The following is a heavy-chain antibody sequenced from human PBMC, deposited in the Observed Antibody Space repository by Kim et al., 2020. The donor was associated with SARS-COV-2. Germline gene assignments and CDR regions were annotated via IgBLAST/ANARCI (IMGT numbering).Heavy chain of an antibody. CDR1: GRSFSGYY. J-gene: IGHJ2*01. V-gene: IGHV4-34*01. Sequence: SETLSLTCAVYGRSFSGYYWTWIRQSPGTGLQWIGEITQTGTTNYDPSLRGRVTISVATSQKQFSLTLTSATAADTAIYYCARGKSEYFGSGRARSFYL. CDR3: ARGKSEYFGSGRARSFYL. D-gene: IGHD3-10*01. CDR2: ITQTGTT.